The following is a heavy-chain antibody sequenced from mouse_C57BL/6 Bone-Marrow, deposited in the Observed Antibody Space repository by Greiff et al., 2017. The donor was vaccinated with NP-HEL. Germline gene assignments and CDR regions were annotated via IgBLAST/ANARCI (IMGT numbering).Heavy chain of an antibody. D-gene: IGHD2-1*01. J-gene: IGHJ2*01. CDR1: GYAFSSSW. CDR3: ARGNGNYGY. CDR2: IYPGDGDT. V-gene: IGHV1-82*01. Sequence: VQLQQSGPELVKPGASVKISCKASGYAFSSSWMNWVKQRPGQGLEWIGRIYPGDGDTNYNGKFKGKATLTADKSSSTAYMQLSSLTSEDSAVYFCARGNGNYGYWGQGTTLTVSS.